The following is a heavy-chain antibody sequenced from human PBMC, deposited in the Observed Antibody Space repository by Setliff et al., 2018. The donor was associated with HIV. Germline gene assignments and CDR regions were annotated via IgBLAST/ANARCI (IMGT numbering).Heavy chain of an antibody. CDR3: ARGRNYNSGMDV. J-gene: IGHJ6*02. Sequence: ASVKVSCKASGYSFTSYGIGWVRQAPGQGLEWIGWISPCSRITNYAPKFRDRVTMTTETSTNTAYLEVRSLSSDDTAVYYCARGRNYNSGMDVWGQGTTVTVSS. V-gene: IGHV1-18*01. D-gene: IGHD3-10*01. CDR1: GYSFTSYG. CDR2: ISPCSRIT.